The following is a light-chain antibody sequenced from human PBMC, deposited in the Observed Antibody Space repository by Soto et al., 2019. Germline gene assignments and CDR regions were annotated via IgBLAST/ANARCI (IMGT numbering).Light chain of an antibody. Sequence: EIALTQSPGTLSLSPGERATLSCRASQSVSSSFLAWYQQKPGQAPRLLIYGASSRATGIPDRFSGSGSGTDFTLTISRLEPEDVAVYYCQQYGRSPLTFGGGTKVEIK. CDR2: GAS. CDR3: QQYGRSPLT. J-gene: IGKJ4*01. CDR1: QSVSSSF. V-gene: IGKV3-20*01.